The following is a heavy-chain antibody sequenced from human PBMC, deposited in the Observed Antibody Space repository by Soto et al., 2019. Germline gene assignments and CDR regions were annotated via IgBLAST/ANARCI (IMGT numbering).Heavy chain of an antibody. CDR1: GFTFSSYS. Sequence: GGSLRLSCAAPGFTFSSYSMNWVRQAPGKGLEWVSYISSSSSTIYYADSVKGRFTISRDNAKNSLYLQMNSLRAEDTAVYYCARHPERIAQIGWFDPWGQGTLVTVSS. J-gene: IGHJ5*02. CDR3: ARHPERIAQIGWFDP. CDR2: ISSSSSTI. V-gene: IGHV3-48*01. D-gene: IGHD6-13*01.